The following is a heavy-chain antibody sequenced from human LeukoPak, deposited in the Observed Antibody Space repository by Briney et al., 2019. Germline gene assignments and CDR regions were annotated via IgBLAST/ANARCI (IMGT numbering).Heavy chain of an antibody. CDR3: ARDGYTYGDNWFDP. V-gene: IGHV1-2*02. D-gene: IGHD5-18*01. CDR2: INPNSGGT. Sequence: ASVKVSCKASGYTFTCYYMHWVRQAPGQGLEWIGWINPNSGGTSYAQKFQGRVTMTRDTSISTAYMELTRLTSDDTAVYYCARDGYTYGDNWFDPWGQGTLVTVSS. J-gene: IGHJ5*02. CDR1: GYTFTCYY.